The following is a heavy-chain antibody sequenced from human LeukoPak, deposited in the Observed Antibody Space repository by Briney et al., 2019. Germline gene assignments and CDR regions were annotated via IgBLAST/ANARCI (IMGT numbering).Heavy chain of an antibody. D-gene: IGHD3-10*02. CDR2: INEHGSEK. Sequence: GGSLRLSCAASGLTFSTYWMSWVRQAPGKGLECVGIINEHGSEKYHVDSVKGRFTISRDNAKDSLYLQINSLRAEDTAVYYCARGALRSVDYWGQGTLLTVSS. CDR1: GLTFSTYW. J-gene: IGHJ4*02. CDR3: ARGALRSVDY. V-gene: IGHV3-7*03.